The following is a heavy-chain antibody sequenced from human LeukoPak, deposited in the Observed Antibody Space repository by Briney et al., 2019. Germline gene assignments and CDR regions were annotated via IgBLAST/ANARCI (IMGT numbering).Heavy chain of an antibody. V-gene: IGHV1-18*01. D-gene: IGHD5-18*01. CDR1: GYTFTSYG. CDR3: ALEQGAGYNCGYGPLRG. J-gene: IGHJ4*02. CDR2: INAYNGNT. Sequence: GASVKVSCKASGYTFTSYGISWVRQAPGQGLEWVGWINAYNGNTNYAQKLQGRVTITTDTSTSTAYMELRSLRSDDTAVYYCALEQGAGYNCGYGPLRGWGQGTLVTVSS.